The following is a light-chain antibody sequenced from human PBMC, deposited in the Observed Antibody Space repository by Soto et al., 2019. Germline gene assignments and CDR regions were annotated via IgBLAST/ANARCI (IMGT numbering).Light chain of an antibody. V-gene: IGLV2-14*03. J-gene: IGLJ2*01. CDR3: SSYTSSSTLV. CDR2: DVS. Sequence: QSALTKPASVSGSPGQSITISCTGTTSDVGAYDYVSWYQQHPDKAPKLIIYDVSSRPSGISNRFSGSKSGNTASLTISGLQAEDEGDYYCSSYTSSSTLVFGGGTKLTVL. CDR1: TSDVGAYDY.